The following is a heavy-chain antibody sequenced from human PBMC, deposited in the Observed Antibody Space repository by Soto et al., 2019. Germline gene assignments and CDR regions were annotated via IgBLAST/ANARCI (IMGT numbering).Heavy chain of an antibody. V-gene: IGHV4-30-4*01. CDR2: IYYSGST. CDR3: ARESGSHDSPYFQH. Sequence: SETLSLTCTVSGGSISSGDYYWSWIRQPPGKGLEWIGHIYYSGSTYYNPSLKSRVTISVDTSKNQFSLKLSSVTAADTAVYYCARESGSHDSPYFQHWGQGTLVTVSS. J-gene: IGHJ1*01. CDR1: GGSISSGDYY. D-gene: IGHD1-26*01.